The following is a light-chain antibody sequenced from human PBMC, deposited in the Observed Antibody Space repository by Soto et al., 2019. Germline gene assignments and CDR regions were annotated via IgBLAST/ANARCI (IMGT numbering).Light chain of an antibody. CDR3: QVWDRSGVPTVV. Sequence: SYELTQPPSVSVAPGKTATITCGGNNIATKSVHWIQQMPGQAPVLVIRFDSDRPSGIPERFSASKSGHTATLTISRVEAGDEADYYCQVWDRSGVPTVVFGGGTKLTVL. V-gene: IGLV3-21*04. CDR2: FDS. CDR1: NIATKS. J-gene: IGLJ2*01.